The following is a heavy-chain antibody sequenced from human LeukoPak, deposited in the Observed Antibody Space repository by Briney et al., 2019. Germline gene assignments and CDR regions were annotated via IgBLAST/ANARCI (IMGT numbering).Heavy chain of an antibody. CDR3: AKRGEDPVDLDY. D-gene: IGHD3-16*01. V-gene: IGHV3-23*01. J-gene: IGHJ4*02. Sequence: GGSLRLSCGVSGVTFSSHGMNWVRQAPGKGLEWVSAITGSGDRTYYTDSVRGRFIVSRDNSKNTLYLQMNGLRAEDTAVYYCAKRGEDPVDLDYWGQGTLVTVSS. CDR1: GVTFSSHG. CDR2: ITGSGDRT.